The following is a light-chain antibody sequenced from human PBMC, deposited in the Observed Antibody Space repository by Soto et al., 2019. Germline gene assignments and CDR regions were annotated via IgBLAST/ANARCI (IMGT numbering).Light chain of an antibody. CDR2: GAS. Sequence: EIVMTQSPATLSVSPGERVTLSCRASQSVNSNYLAWYQQKPGQAPRLLIYGASSRATGIPDRFSGSGSGTDFTLTIGRLEPEDFAVYYCQQYLVTPWTFGQGTKVDIK. CDR1: QSVNSNY. CDR3: QQYLVTPWT. V-gene: IGKV3-20*01. J-gene: IGKJ1*01.